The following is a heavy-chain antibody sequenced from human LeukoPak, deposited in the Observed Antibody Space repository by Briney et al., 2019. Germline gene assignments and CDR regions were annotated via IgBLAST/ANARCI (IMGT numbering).Heavy chain of an antibody. CDR2: INPNSGGT. CDR3: ARDRRSSSWSYYFDY. Sequence: ASVKVSCKASLYTFTGYYIHWVRPAPGQGLEWIAWINPNSGGTNYAQKFQGRVTMTRDTSISTAYMELSRLRSDDTAVYYCARDRRSSSWSYYFDYWGQGTLVTVSS. V-gene: IGHV1-2*02. D-gene: IGHD6-13*01. CDR1: LYTFTGYY. J-gene: IGHJ4*02.